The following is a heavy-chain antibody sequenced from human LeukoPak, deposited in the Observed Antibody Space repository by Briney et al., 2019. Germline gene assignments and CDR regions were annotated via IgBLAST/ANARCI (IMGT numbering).Heavy chain of an antibody. J-gene: IGHJ4*02. D-gene: IGHD3-3*01. Sequence: GGSLRLSCAASGFTFSSYWMSWVRQAPGKGLEWVANIKQDGSEKYYVDSVKGRFTISRDNAKNSLYLQMNSLRAEDTAVYYCARDLDFWSGYSPFDYWGQGTLVTVSS. CDR3: ARDLDFWSGYSPFDY. CDR1: GFTFSSYW. CDR2: IKQDGSEK. V-gene: IGHV3-7*01.